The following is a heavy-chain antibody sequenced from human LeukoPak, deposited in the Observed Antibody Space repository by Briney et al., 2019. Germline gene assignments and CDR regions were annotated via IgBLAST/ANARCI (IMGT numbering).Heavy chain of an antibody. V-gene: IGHV1-69*13. J-gene: IGHJ6*02. Sequence: SVKVSCKASGGTFSSYAISWVRPAPGQGLEWVGGIIPIFGTANYAQKFQGRVTITADESTSTAYMELSSLRSEDTAVYYCARDLGLQRYGMDVWGQGTTVTVSS. D-gene: IGHD4-11*01. CDR1: GGTFSSYA. CDR2: IIPIFGTA. CDR3: ARDLGLQRYGMDV.